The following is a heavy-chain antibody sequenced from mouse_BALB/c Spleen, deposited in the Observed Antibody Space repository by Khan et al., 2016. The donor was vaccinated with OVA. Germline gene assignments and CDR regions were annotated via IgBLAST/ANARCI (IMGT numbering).Heavy chain of an antibody. Sequence: EVELVESGGGLVQPGGSRKLSCAASGFTFSRFGMHWVRQAPEKGLEWVAYISGASNSLYYADTVKGRFTISRDNPRNTLFLQMTSLRTDETTMYYCARFLSYYNSGVDYGLDYWGQGTSVTVSS. CDR2: ISGASNSL. CDR3: ARFLSYYNSGVDYGLDY. CDR1: GFTFSRFG. V-gene: IGHV5-17*02. D-gene: IGHD2-12*01. J-gene: IGHJ4*01.